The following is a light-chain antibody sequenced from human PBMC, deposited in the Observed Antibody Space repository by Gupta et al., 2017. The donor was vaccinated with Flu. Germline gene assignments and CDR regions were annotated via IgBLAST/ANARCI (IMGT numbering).Light chain of an antibody. J-gene: IGLJ2*01. Sequence: QSALTQPASVSGSPGQSSTISCTGTSSDVGSYNLVSWYQQHPGKAPKLMIYEGNKRPSGVSNRFSGSKSGNTASLTISGLQAEDEADYYCCSYAGSDTFVVFGVGTRVTVL. CDR1: SSDVGSYNL. CDR2: EGN. CDR3: CSYAGSDTFVV. V-gene: IGLV2-23*03.